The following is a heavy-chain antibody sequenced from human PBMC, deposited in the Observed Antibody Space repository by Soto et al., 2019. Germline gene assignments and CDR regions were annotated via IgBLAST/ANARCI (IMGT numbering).Heavy chain of an antibody. CDR1: GYTFTSYG. D-gene: IGHD3-22*01. V-gene: IGHV1-18*01. J-gene: IGHJ6*02. CDR2: ISAYNGNT. Sequence: ASVKVSCKASGYTFTSYGISWVRQAPGQGLEWMGWISAYNGNTNYAQKLQGRVTMTTDTSTSTAYMELRSLRSDDTAVYYCAGGGGGDSSGYPHYGMAVWGQGTTVTVSS. CDR3: AGGGGGDSSGYPHYGMAV.